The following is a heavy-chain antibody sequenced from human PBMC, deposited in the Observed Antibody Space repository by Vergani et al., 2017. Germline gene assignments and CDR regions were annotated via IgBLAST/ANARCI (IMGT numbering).Heavy chain of an antibody. CDR2: ISSSSSYI. CDR1: GFTFSSYS. V-gene: IGHV3-21*01. D-gene: IGHD4-11*01. Sequence: EVQLVESGGGLVKPGGSLRLSCAASGFTFSSYSMNWVRQAPGKGREWVSSISSSSSYIYYADSVKGRFTISRDNAKNSLYLQMNSLRAEDTAVYYCARLKYSNYGLYDYWGQGTLVTVSS. CDR3: ARLKYSNYGLYDY. J-gene: IGHJ4*02.